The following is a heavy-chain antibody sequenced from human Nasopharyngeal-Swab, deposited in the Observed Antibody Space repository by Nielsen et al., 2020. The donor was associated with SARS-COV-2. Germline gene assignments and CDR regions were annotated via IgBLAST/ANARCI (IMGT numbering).Heavy chain of an antibody. V-gene: IGHV3-43*01. D-gene: IGHD2-2*01. J-gene: IGHJ6*02. Sequence: GGSLRLSCAASGFTFDDYTMHWVRQAPGKGLEWVSLISWDGGSTYYADSVKGRFTISRDNSKNSLYLQMNSLRTEDTALYYCAKTINCSSTSCYVEDYYGMDVWGQGTTVTVSS. CDR2: ISWDGGST. CDR1: GFTFDDYT. CDR3: AKTINCSSTSCYVEDYYGMDV.